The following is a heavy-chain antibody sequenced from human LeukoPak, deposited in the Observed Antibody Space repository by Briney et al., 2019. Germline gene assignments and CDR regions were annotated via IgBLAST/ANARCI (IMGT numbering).Heavy chain of an antibody. CDR2: IYYSGST. Sequence: SETLSLTCTVSGGSISSSSYYWGWIRQPPGKGLEWIGSIYYSGSTYYNPSLKSRVTISVDTSKNQFSLKLSSVTAADTAMYYCARFNSGSYQHYFDCWGQGTPVTVSS. CDR1: GGSISSSSYY. V-gene: IGHV4-39*07. J-gene: IGHJ4*02. D-gene: IGHD1-26*01. CDR3: ARFNSGSYQHYFDC.